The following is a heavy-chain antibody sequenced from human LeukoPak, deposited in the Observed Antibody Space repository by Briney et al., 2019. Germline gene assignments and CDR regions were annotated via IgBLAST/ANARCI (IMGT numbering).Heavy chain of an antibody. Sequence: SQTLSLTCAISGDXVSSDSVTWNRIRQSPSRGLEWLGRTCYRSKWYNDYAPSEKSRISINPDTSKNQFSLHLNSVIPGDTAVYYCARERGYGIVGTWGQGTLVTVSS. CDR1: GDXVSSDSVT. J-gene: IGHJ5*02. CDR2: TCYRSKWYN. V-gene: IGHV6-1*01. D-gene: IGHD5-12*01. CDR3: ARERGYGIVGT.